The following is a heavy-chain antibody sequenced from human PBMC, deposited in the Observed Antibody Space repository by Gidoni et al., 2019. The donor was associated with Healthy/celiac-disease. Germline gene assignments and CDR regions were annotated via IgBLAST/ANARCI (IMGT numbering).Heavy chain of an antibody. V-gene: IGHV3-9*01. CDR1: GFTFDDNA. J-gene: IGHJ5*02. Sequence: EVQLVESVGGLVQPGRSLRLSCAASGFTFDDNAMHWVRQAPGKGLEWVSGISWNSGSIGYADSVKGRFTISRENAKNSLYLQMNSLRAEDTALYYCAKDNLSGFDPWGQGTLVTVSS. CDR3: AKDNLSGFDP. CDR2: ISWNSGSI.